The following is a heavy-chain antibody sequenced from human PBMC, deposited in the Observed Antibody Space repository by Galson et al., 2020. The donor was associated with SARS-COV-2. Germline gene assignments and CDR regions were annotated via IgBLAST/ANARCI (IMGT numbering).Heavy chain of an antibody. CDR3: ARALGGSYFSAFDS. CDR1: GFTFSSYA. Sequence: WGSLSLSCAASGFTFSSYARQWGRQAPGKGRVGGAVITYDGSNQYYADSVKGRFTISRDKSKNTLYLQMNSLRAEDTAVYYCARALGGSYFSAFDSWSQGTLVTVSS. J-gene: IGHJ4*02. CDR2: ITYDGSNQ. V-gene: IGHV3-30*04. D-gene: IGHD1-26*01.